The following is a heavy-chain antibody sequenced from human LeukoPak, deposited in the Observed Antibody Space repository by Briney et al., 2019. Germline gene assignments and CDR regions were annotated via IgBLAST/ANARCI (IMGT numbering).Heavy chain of an antibody. CDR2: INPSGGST. CDR1: GYTFTSYY. CDR3: ARAFKSVGDRQVYYMDV. J-gene: IGHJ6*03. Sequence: ASVKVSCKASGYTFTSYYMHWVRQAPGQGLEWMGIINPSGGSTSYAQKFQGRVTMTRDTSTSTVYMELSSLRSEDTAVYYCARAFKSVGDRQVYYMDVWGKGTTVTVSS. D-gene: IGHD4-23*01. V-gene: IGHV1-46*01.